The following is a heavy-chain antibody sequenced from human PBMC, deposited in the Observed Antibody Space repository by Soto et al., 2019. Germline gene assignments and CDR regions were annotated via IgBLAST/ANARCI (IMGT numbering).Heavy chain of an antibody. CDR1: GYNFAGYW. Sequence: GESLKISCKGSGYNFAGYWIAWVRQMPGKGLELMGIIYPSDSDTRYRPSFQGQVTILADKSISSAYLQWSSLRASDTAMYYCARGGVSTRTFDYWGQGTPVTVS. D-gene: IGHD3-3*01. CDR3: ARGGVSTRTFDY. CDR2: IYPSDSDT. J-gene: IGHJ4*02. V-gene: IGHV5-51*01.